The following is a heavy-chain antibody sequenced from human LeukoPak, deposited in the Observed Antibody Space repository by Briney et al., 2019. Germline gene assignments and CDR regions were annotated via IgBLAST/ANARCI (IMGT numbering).Heavy chain of an antibody. CDR3: ARHSYVRTADGMDV. Sequence: GGSLRLSCAASGFTFSSYWMSWVRQAPGKGLEWVANIKQDGSEKYYVDSVKGRFTISRDNAKNSLYLQMNSLRAEDTAVYYCARHSYVRTADGMDVWGQGTTVTVSS. CDR1: GFTFSSYW. D-gene: IGHD3-10*02. CDR2: IKQDGSEK. V-gene: IGHV3-7*03. J-gene: IGHJ6*02.